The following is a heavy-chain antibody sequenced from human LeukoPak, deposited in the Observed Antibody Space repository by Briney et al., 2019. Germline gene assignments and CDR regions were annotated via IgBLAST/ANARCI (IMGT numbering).Heavy chain of an antibody. J-gene: IGHJ4*02. CDR1: GFTFSSYG. D-gene: IGHD4-17*01. CDR3: AKEMTTVTTFSLDY. CDR2: ISYDGSNK. Sequence: GGSLRLSCAASGFTFSSYGMHWVRQAPGKGLEWVAVISYDGSNKYYADSVKGRFTISRDNSKNTLYLQMNSLRAEDAAVYYCAKEMTTVTTFSLDYWGQGTLVTVSS. V-gene: IGHV3-30*18.